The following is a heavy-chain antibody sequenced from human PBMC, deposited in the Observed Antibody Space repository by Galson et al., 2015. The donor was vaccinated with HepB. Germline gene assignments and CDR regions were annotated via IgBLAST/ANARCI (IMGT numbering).Heavy chain of an antibody. V-gene: IGHV1-3*01. Sequence: SVKVSCKASGYTFTSYAMHWVRQAPGQRLEWMGWINAGNGNTKYSQKFQGRVTITRDTSASTAYMELSSLRSEDTAVYYCARDHVRWLQLREGWYFDLWGRGTLVTVSS. J-gene: IGHJ2*01. D-gene: IGHD5-24*01. CDR3: ARDHVRWLQLREGWYFDL. CDR2: INAGNGNT. CDR1: GYTFTSYA.